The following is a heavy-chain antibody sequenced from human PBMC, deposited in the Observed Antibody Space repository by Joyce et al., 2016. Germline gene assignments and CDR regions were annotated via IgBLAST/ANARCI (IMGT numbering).Heavy chain of an antibody. CDR2: IYYSGST. J-gene: IGHJ6*04. Sequence: QVQLQESGPGLVKPSETLSLTFTISGGSISSFHWNWIRQSPGKGLEWIGNIYYSGSTNYNPSLKTRVTMSIDTSKNQFSLTLTSVTAADTAVYYCARRTTNYYYGLDVWGEGATVTVSS. D-gene: IGHD1-1*01. CDR3: ARRTTNYYYGLDV. CDR1: GGSISSFH. V-gene: IGHV4-59*01.